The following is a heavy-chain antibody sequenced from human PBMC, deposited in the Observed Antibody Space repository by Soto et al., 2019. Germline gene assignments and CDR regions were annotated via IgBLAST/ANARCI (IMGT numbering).Heavy chain of an antibody. CDR1: GFSLSTSGVG. D-gene: IGHD3-10*01. J-gene: IGHJ3*02. CDR3: AHSRSGAGDVFDI. CDR2: LYWDDDK. Sequence: QITLKESGPTLVKPTQTLTLTCTFSGFSLSTSGVGVAWIRQPPGKALEWLALLYWDDDKRYSPSLKSRLNITTHASKNQVVLTVTNMDPVDTATFYCAHSRSGAGDVFDIWGQGTMVTVSS. V-gene: IGHV2-5*02.